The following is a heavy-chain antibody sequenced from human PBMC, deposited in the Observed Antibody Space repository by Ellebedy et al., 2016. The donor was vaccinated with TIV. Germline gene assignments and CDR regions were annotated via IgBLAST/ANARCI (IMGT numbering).Heavy chain of an antibody. Sequence: MPSETLSLTCVVSGDSISSTNYFWGWIRQPPGKGLEWIGSLNYGGESYFDPSLKSRVTMSLDTSKKQFSLKVNSVTAADTAIYYCASHRGFYSGWSFDYWGQGTLTTVSS. CDR3: ASHRGFYSGWSFDY. V-gene: IGHV4-39*07. D-gene: IGHD5-12*01. CDR2: LNYGGES. J-gene: IGHJ4*02. CDR1: GDSISSTNYF.